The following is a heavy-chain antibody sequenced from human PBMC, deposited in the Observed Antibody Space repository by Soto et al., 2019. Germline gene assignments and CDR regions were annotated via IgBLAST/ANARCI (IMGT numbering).Heavy chain of an antibody. CDR2: ISYDGSNK. CDR1: GFTFSSYG. J-gene: IGHJ6*02. V-gene: IGHV3-30*03. D-gene: IGHD5-18*01. CDR3: ARPAMVFYYYGMDV. Sequence: LRLSCSASGFTFSSYGMHWVRQAPGKGLEWVAVISYDGSNKYYADSVKGRFTISRDNSKNTLYLQMNSLRAEDTAVYYCARPAMVFYYYGMDVWGQGTTVTVS.